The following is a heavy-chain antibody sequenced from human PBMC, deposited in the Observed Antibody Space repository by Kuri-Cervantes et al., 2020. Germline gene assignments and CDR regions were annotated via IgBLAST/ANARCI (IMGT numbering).Heavy chain of an antibody. J-gene: IGHJ4*02. Sequence: GESLKISCAASGFTFSSYAMHWVRQAPGKGLERVAVISDDGSNKYYADSVKGRFTISRDNSKNTLYLQMNSLRAEDTAVYYCARALTIFLSPKHFGGADYWGQGTLVTVSS. CDR2: ISDDGSNK. CDR3: ARALTIFLSPKHFGGADY. CDR1: GFTFSSYA. V-gene: IGHV3-30-3*01. D-gene: IGHD3-3*01.